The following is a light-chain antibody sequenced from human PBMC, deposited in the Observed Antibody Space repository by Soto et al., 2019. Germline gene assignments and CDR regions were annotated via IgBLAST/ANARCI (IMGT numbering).Light chain of an antibody. J-gene: IGKJ2*01. V-gene: IGKV3-15*01. CDR2: GAS. CDR3: HQYNSWPPL. Sequence: EIVMTQSPDSLSVSPGERATLSCRASHSVSSDLAWYQQKPGQAPRLLIYGASTRATAIPARFSGSGSGTEFTLTLSSLQSEDSAVYYCHQYNSWPPLFGQGTKLEIK. CDR1: HSVSSD.